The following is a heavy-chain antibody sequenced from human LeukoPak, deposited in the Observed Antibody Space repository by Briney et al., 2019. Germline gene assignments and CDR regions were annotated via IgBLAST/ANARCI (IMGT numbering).Heavy chain of an antibody. Sequence: SETLSLTCTVSGGSISSYYWSWIRQPPGKGLEWIGYIYYSGSTNYNPSLQSRVTISIDTSKNQFSLKLNSVTAADTAVYYCASSPSYYDSSGHSEPFDYWGQGSLVTVSS. CDR2: IYYSGST. D-gene: IGHD3-22*01. CDR1: GGSISSYY. V-gene: IGHV4-59*01. CDR3: ASSPSYYDSSGHSEPFDY. J-gene: IGHJ4*02.